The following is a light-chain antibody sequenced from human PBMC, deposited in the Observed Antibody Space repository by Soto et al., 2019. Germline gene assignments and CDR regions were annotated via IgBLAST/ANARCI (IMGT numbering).Light chain of an antibody. Sequence: QSALTQPRSVSGSPGQSVTISCTGTSSDVGGYNYVSWYQQHPGKAPKLMIYDVSKRPSGVPDRFSGSKSGNTASLTISGLQAEDEADCYCCSYAGSYFYVFGTGTKVTVL. CDR3: CSYAGSYFYV. CDR1: SSDVGGYNY. CDR2: DVS. V-gene: IGLV2-11*01. J-gene: IGLJ1*01.